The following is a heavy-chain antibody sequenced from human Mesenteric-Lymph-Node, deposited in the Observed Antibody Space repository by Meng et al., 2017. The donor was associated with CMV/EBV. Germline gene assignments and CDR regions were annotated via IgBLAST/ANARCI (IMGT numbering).Heavy chain of an antibody. CDR1: GFTFDNYD. Sequence: GESLKISCVASGFTFDNYDMSWVRQAPGKGLEWVSDINWNGGSTDYADSVKGRFTISRDNAKNSLHLQMNSLRVEDTALYYCARDFWSSSWGTDAFDIWGQGTMVTVSS. J-gene: IGHJ3*02. V-gene: IGHV3-20*04. CDR2: INWNGGST. D-gene: IGHD6-13*01. CDR3: ARDFWSSSWGTDAFDI.